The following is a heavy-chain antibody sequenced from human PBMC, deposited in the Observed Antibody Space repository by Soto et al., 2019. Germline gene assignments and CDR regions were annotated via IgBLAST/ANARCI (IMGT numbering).Heavy chain of an antibody. CDR1: GFTFDDYG. CDR2: INWNGGRT. Sequence: EVQLVESGGGVVRPGGSLRLSCAASGFTFDDYGMSWVRQAPGKGLEWVSGINWNGGRTGYADSGKGRFTNSRDNAKNSLYLQMNSLRAEDTALYYCARLYSSGWYGPGRYCGQGTLVTVSS. CDR3: ARLYSSGWYGPGRY. V-gene: IGHV3-20*04. J-gene: IGHJ4*02. D-gene: IGHD6-19*01.